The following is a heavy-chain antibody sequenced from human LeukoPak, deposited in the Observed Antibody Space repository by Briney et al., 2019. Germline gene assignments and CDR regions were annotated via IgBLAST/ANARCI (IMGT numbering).Heavy chain of an antibody. V-gene: IGHV3-15*01. CDR3: TTESYYYDSSGYFLPPDY. J-gene: IGHJ4*02. D-gene: IGHD3-22*01. Sequence: GGSLRLSCAASGFTFSNAWMSWVRQAPGKGLEWVGRIKSKTDGGTTDYAAPVKGRFTISRDDSKNTLYLQMNSLKTEDTAVYYCTTESYYYDSSGYFLPPDYWGQGTLVTVSS. CDR1: GFTFSNAW. CDR2: IKSKTDGGTT.